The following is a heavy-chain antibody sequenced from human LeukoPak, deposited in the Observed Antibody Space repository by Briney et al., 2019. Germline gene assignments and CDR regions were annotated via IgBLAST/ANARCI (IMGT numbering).Heavy chain of an antibody. CDR1: GGSISSYY. J-gene: IGHJ4*02. Sequence: SETLSLTCTVSGGSISSYYWSWIRQPPGKGLEWIGYIYHSGSTYYNPSLKSRVTISVDRSKNQFSLKLSSVTAADTAVYYCARASTTVTLGFDYWGQGTLVTVSS. CDR2: IYHSGST. CDR3: ARASTTVTLGFDY. D-gene: IGHD4-17*01. V-gene: IGHV4-59*12.